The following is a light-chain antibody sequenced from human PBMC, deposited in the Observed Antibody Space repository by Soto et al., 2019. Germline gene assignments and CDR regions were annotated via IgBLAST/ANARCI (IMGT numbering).Light chain of an antibody. J-gene: IGKJ1*01. CDR2: GTS. V-gene: IGKV3-20*01. CDR3: QQSDSVPRWT. Sequence: ETVLTQSPDIMYLSPGERATLSCRASRTVGRSYLAWYQQKPGQAPRLLIFGTSTRATAIPDRFSGGASGTDFTLTISSLDPEDSAVYFCQQSDSVPRWTFGQGTRVE. CDR1: RTVGRSY.